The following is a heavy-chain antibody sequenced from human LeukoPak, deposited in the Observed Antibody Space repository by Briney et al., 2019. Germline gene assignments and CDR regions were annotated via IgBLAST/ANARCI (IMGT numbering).Heavy chain of an antibody. CDR2: INERATII. J-gene: IGHJ4*02. D-gene: IGHD3-16*01. CDR3: VRDLILVWTPGDDFDH. V-gene: IGHV3-74*01. Sequence: GGSLRLSCAASGFTFSNYWMHWVRQAPGKGLEWVSRINERATIISYADPVKGRFTISRENARNTLYLQMNSLTAEDTAVYYCVRDLILVWTPGDDFDHWGQGTLVTVSS. CDR1: GFTFSNYW.